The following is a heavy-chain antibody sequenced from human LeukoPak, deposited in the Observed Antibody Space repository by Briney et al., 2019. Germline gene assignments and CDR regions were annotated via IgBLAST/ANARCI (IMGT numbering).Heavy chain of an antibody. V-gene: IGHV1-69*13. D-gene: IGHD4-11*01. Sequence: GASVKVSCKASGGTFSSYATSWVRQAPGQGLEWMGGIIPIFGTANYAQKFQGRVTITADESTSTAYMELSSLRSEDTAVYYCARDGRTTVSPRGYYYYYYYMDVWGKGTTVTVSS. CDR3: ARDGRTTVSPRGYYYYYYYMDV. CDR1: GGTFSSYA. J-gene: IGHJ6*03. CDR2: IIPIFGTA.